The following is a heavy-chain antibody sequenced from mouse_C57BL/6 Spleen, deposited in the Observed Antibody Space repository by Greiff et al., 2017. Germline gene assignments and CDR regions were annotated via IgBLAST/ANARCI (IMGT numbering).Heavy chain of an antibody. J-gene: IGHJ3*01. V-gene: IGHV1-72*01. CDR2: IDPKSGGT. Sequence: VQLQQPGAELVKPGASVKLSCKASGYTFTSYWMHWVKQRPGRGLAWIGRIDPKSGGTKYNEKFKSKATLTVDKPSSTAYMQLSSLTSEDSAVYYCAREDGSSPWFAYWGQGTLVTVSA. D-gene: IGHD1-1*01. CDR3: AREDGSSPWFAY. CDR1: GYTFTSYW.